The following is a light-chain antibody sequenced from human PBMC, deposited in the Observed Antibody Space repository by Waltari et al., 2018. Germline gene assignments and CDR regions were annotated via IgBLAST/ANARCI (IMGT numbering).Light chain of an antibody. CDR3: STWDSSLSAVL. J-gene: IGLJ2*01. V-gene: IGLV1-51*01. CDR1: NSTIGNNY. Sequence: QSVLTQPPSLSAAPGQKVSISCSGNNSTIGNNYVSWFQQLPGTAPKLRIYENTKRPSGIPARFSGSKSGTSATLGVTGLQTGDEATYYCSTWDSSLSAVLFGGGTKLTVL. CDR2: ENT.